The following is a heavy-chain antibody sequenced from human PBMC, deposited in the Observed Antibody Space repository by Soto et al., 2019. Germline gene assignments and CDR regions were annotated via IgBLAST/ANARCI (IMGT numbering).Heavy chain of an antibody. D-gene: IGHD6-19*01. CDR1: GYIFTGYY. CDR3: AREPRGAGAASNGFGP. Sequence: ASVKVSCKASGYIFTGYYLRWVRQAPGQGLEWMGWINPDSGGTYYAQKFQGRVTMTRDTSIITAYMELSTLRSDDTAVYYCAREPRGAGAASNGFGPWGQGTLVTVSS. V-gene: IGHV1-2*02. CDR2: INPDSGGT. J-gene: IGHJ5*02.